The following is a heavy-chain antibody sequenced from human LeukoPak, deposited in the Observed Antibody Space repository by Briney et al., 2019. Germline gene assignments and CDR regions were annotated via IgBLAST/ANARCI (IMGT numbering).Heavy chain of an antibody. V-gene: IGHV3-74*01. CDR2: INNDGSST. Sequence: GGSLRLSCAASGFTFSSYWMHWVRQAPGRGLVWVSRINNDGSSTSYADSVKGRFTISRDNAKNTLHLQMNSLRAKDTAVYYCARVRSAAAVDYWGQGTLVTVSS. J-gene: IGHJ4*02. CDR1: GFTFSSYW. CDR3: ARVRSAAAVDY.